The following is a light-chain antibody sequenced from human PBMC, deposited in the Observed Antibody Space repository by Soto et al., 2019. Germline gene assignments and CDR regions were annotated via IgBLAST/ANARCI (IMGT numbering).Light chain of an antibody. J-gene: IGLJ1*01. CDR2: DVT. CDR3: GSYRISTAV. V-gene: IGLV2-14*01. Sequence: QFALTQPASVSGSLGQSITISCTGTSSDVGGYNYVSWYQQYPGKAPKLMIYDVTNRPSGVSNRFSGSKSGNTASLTISGLQAEDEADYYCGSYRISTAVFGTGTKVTVL. CDR1: SSDVGGYNY.